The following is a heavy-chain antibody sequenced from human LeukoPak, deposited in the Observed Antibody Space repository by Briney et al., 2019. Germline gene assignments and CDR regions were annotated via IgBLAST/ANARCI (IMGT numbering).Heavy chain of an antibody. V-gene: IGHV4-39*01. CDR3: ARSLSTTGLR. D-gene: IGHD1-1*01. CDR2: IYYSGST. Sequence: SETLSLTCIVSGDSISSSSYYWGWIRQPPGKGLEWIGYIYYSGSTYYNPSLKNRVTISVDTSKNQFSLKLSSVTAADTAVYYCARSLSTTGLRWGQGTLVTVSS. CDR1: GDSISSSSYY. J-gene: IGHJ4*02.